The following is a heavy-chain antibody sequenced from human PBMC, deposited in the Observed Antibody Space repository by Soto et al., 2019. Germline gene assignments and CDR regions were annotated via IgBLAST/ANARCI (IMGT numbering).Heavy chain of an antibody. CDR3: ARDQGEVTGASSLLAFDI. Sequence: PSQTLSLTCAISGDSVSSNSAAWNWIRQSPSRGLEWLGRTYYRSKWYNDYAVSVKSRITINPDTSKNQFSLQLNSVTPEDTAVYYCARDQGEVTGASSLLAFDIWGQGTMVTVSS. D-gene: IGHD2-21*02. V-gene: IGHV6-1*01. CDR1: GDSVSSNSAA. J-gene: IGHJ3*02. CDR2: TYYRSKWYN.